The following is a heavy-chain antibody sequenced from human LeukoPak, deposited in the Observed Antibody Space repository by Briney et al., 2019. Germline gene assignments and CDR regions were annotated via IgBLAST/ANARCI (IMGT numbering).Heavy chain of an antibody. Sequence: GASVEVSCKTSGYSFINYGITWVRQAPGQGLEWMGWVSAYADNTNYVQKFQGRVSMTTDTSTNTAYMELRSLRPDDTAVYYCARDCIGCHGFDFWGQGTLVTVSS. CDR2: VSAYADNT. CDR3: ARDCIGCHGFDF. V-gene: IGHV1-18*01. D-gene: IGHD2-15*01. CDR1: GYSFINYG. J-gene: IGHJ4*02.